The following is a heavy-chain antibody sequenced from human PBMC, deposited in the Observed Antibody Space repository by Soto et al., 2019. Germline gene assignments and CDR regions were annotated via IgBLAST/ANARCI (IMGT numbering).Heavy chain of an antibody. V-gene: IGHV4-59*01. Sequence: SETLSLTCTVSGGSINDFYWSWIRQPPGKGLEWIGYIYYSGSTDYNPSLKGRVTISVDTSKNQFSLKLRSVTAADTAVYYCARVGGVAARTFDYWGQGTLVTAPQ. D-gene: IGHD6-6*01. CDR2: IYYSGST. CDR3: ARVGGVAARTFDY. J-gene: IGHJ4*02. CDR1: GGSINDFY.